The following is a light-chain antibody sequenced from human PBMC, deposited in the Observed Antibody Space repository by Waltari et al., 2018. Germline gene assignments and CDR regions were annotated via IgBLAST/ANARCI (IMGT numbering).Light chain of an antibody. CDR2: AAS. J-gene: IGKJ1*01. V-gene: IGKV3-15*01. CDR3: QQYDNWLGT. Sequence: EIVMTQPPDTLSVFPAERATLTCRASQHIRSNLAWYQHKPGQAPRLLIYAASTRATGIPARFSGSGSGTEFTLTISSLQSEDFAVYFCQQYDNWLGTFGPGTKVEIK. CDR1: QHIRSN.